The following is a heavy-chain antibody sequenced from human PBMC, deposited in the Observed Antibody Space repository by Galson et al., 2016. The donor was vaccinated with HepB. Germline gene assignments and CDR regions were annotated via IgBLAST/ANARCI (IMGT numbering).Heavy chain of an antibody. Sequence: ETLSLTCAVSGDSVISNNWWGWVRQPPGKGLEWIGEIHHSGSSNYNPSLKSRVTMSVDKSKNQFSLRLTSVTVADAAVYYCARLSATYYVDNWGQGTLVTVSS. CDR2: IHHSGSS. V-gene: IGHV4-4*02. J-gene: IGHJ4*02. CDR3: ARLSATYYVDN. CDR1: GDSVISNNW.